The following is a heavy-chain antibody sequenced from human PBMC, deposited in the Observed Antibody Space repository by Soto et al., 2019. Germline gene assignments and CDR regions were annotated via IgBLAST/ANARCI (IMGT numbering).Heavy chain of an antibody. CDR3: AKASVVTPGVNWFDP. CDR1: GFTFSSYA. J-gene: IGHJ5*02. CDR2: ISGSGGST. Sequence: GGSLRLSCAASGFTFSSYAMSWVRQAPGKGLEWVSAISGSGGSTYYADSVKGRFTISRDNSKNTLYLQMNSLRAEDTAVYYCAKASVVTPGVNWFDPWGQGTLVTVSS. D-gene: IGHD2-15*01. V-gene: IGHV3-23*01.